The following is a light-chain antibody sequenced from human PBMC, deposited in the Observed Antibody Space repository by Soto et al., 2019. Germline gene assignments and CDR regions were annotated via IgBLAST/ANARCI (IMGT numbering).Light chain of an antibody. CDR2: GAS. V-gene: IGKV3-20*01. J-gene: IGKJ3*01. CDR3: QQYGSSPFT. CDR1: QSFSSSY. Sequence: EIVLTQSPGTLSLSPGERATLSCRASQSFSSSYLAWYQQKPGQAPRLLIYGASSRATGIPDRPSGSGSGTDFTLTISRLEPEDFTVYYCQQYGSSPFTFGPGTKVDIQ.